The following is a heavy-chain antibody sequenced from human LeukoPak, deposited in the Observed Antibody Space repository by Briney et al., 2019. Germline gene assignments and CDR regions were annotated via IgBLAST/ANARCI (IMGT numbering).Heavy chain of an antibody. Sequence: SETLSLTCTVSGDSISSYYWSWIRQPPGKGLEWIGYIYYRGSTNYNPSLKSRVTISVDTSKNQFSLTLSSVTAADTAVYYCARGPTRYYFDYWGQGTLVTVSS. CDR3: ARGPTRYYFDY. CDR2: IYYRGST. CDR1: GDSISSYY. V-gene: IGHV4-59*01. J-gene: IGHJ4*02.